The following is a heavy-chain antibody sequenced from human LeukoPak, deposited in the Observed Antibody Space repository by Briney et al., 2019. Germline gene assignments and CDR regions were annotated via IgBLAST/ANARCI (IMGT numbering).Heavy chain of an antibody. D-gene: IGHD6-13*01. CDR2: IRWDGGST. CDR3: AKDIGKLDDYFDY. Sequence: PGGSLRLSCAASGFAFEDYTMHWVRQVPGKGLEWVSLIRWDGGSTYYADSVKGRFTISRDNSKNSLYLQMNSLRTEDTALYYCAKDIGKLDDYFDYWGQGTLVTVSS. CDR1: GFAFEDYT. V-gene: IGHV3-43*01. J-gene: IGHJ4*02.